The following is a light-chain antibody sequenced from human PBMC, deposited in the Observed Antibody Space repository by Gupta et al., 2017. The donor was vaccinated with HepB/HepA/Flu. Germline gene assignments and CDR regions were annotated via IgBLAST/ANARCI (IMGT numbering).Light chain of an antibody. V-gene: IGKV3-20*01. CDR1: QSVSSNY. CDR3: HQYGSSPT. J-gene: IGKJ3*01. Sequence: ELVLTHYPGSLSLSLGERATLSCRASQSVSSNYLSWYQQKPGQAPRLLIYGASSRATGIPDRFSGSGSGTDFTLTISRLEPEDLAIYYCHQYGSSPTFGPGTKVEIK. CDR2: GAS.